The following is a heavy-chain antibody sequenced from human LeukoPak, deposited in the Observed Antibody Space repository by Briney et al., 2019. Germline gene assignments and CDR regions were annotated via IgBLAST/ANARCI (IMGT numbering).Heavy chain of an antibody. J-gene: IGHJ4*02. D-gene: IGHD1-1*01. Sequence: GGSLRLSCAASGFTFSSYWMHCGRQAPGKGLVWVSRINSEGSSTNSADSVKGRFTIYRDNAKNTVFLQMNSLRAEDTAVYYCARGTTGRRYYFDYWGQGTLVTVSS. CDR2: INSEGSST. CDR1: GFTFSSYW. V-gene: IGHV3-74*01. CDR3: ARGTTGRRYYFDY.